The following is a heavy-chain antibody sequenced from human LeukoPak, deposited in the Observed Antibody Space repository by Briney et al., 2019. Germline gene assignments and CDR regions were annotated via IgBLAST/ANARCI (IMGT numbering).Heavy chain of an antibody. D-gene: IGHD5-12*01. J-gene: IGHJ4*02. Sequence: SGRVSCKASGGTFSSHAISWLRRAPGQGLGGWGGIIPIFVTTNSAQKFQGTVTINTDEYTSTGYMELRSLRSDDTAVYYCARGDSGYDYGFDNWGQGTLVTVSS. V-gene: IGHV1-69*05. CDR2: IIPIFVTT. CDR3: ARGDSGYDYGFDN. CDR1: GGTFSSHA.